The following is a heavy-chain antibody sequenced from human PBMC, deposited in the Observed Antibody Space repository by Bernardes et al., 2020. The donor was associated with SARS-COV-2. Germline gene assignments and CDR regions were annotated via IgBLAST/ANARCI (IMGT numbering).Heavy chain of an antibody. CDR2: IFSNDEK. Sequence: SGPTLVKPTETLTLTCTVSGFSLSNARMGVSWIRQPPGKALEWLAHIFSNDEKSYSTSLKSRLTISKDTSKSQVVLTMTNMDPVDTATYYCARSRREWELLQYYYYYYGMDVWGQGTTVTVSS. D-gene: IGHD1-26*01. CDR3: ARSRREWELLQYYYYYYGMDV. J-gene: IGHJ6*02. CDR1: GFSLSNARMG. V-gene: IGHV2-26*01.